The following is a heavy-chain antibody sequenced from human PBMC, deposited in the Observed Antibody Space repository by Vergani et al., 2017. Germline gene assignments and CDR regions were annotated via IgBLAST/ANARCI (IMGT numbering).Heavy chain of an antibody. CDR1: GFTFSSYS. V-gene: IGHV3-21*01. J-gene: IGHJ3*01. CDR2: ISRSSSYI. Sequence: EVQLVGSGGGLVKPGGSLRLSCAASGFTFSSYSMIWVRQAPGKGLEWVSSISRSSSYIDYADSVKGRFTISRDNGKNSLYLQMNSLRAEDTAVYYCARGGITSYDILTGYLPHAFDFWGQGTMVTVSS. D-gene: IGHD3-9*01. CDR3: ARGGITSYDILTGYLPHAFDF.